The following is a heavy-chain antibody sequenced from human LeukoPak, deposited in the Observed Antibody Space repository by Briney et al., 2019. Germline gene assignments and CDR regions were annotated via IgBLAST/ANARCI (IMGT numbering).Heavy chain of an antibody. CDR3: ARGAGGRSGYYYYGMDV. J-gene: IGHJ6*02. Sequence: GRSLRLSCAASGFTFSSYGMHWVRQAPGKGLEWVAVIWYDGSNKYYADSVKGRFTISRDNSKNTLYLQMNSLRAKDTAVYYCARGAGGRSGYYYYGMDVWGQGTTVTVSS. CDR1: GFTFSSYG. D-gene: IGHD6-19*01. V-gene: IGHV3-33*01. CDR2: IWYDGSNK.